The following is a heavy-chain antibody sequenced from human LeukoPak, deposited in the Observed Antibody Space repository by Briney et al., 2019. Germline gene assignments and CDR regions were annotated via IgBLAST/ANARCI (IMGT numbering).Heavy chain of an antibody. CDR3: ARGSGSYSYLFDY. D-gene: IGHD1-26*01. J-gene: IGHJ4*02. CDR2: IYYSGST. Sequence: SETLSLTCTVSGGSISSYYWSWIRQPPGKGLEWIGYIYYSGSTNYNPSLKSRVTISVDTSKNQFSLKLSSVTAADTAVYHCARGSGSYSYLFDYWGQGTLVTVSS. CDR1: GGSISSYY. V-gene: IGHV4-59*08.